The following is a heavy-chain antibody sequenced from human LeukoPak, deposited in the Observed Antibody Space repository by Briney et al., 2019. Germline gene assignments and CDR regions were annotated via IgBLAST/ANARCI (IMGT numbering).Heavy chain of an antibody. J-gene: IGHJ4*02. CDR1: GLTVNDNY. D-gene: IGHD4-17*01. Sequence: GGSLRLSCALSGLTVNDNYMSWVRQAPGKGLEWVSLIFPDGQTYYADFVQGRFSISRDMSRNSLFLDMSSLRAEDTAVFFCARANPVYGDFDYWGQGTLVIVSS. V-gene: IGHV3-53*01. CDR2: IFPDGQT. CDR3: ARANPVYGDFDY.